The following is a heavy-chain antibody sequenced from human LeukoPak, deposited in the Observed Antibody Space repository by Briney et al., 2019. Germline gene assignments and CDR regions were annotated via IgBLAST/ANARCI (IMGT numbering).Heavy chain of an antibody. CDR1: GGSISSYY. CDR2: IYYSGST. CDR3: ARGDIVVVPAAPWSYYYGMDV. J-gene: IGHJ6*02. Sequence: SETLSLTCTVSGGSISSYYWSWIRQPPGKGLGWIGYIYYSGSTNYNPSLKSRVTISVDTSKNQFSLKLSSVTAADTAVYYCARGDIVVVPAAPWSYYYGMDVWGQGTTVTVSS. V-gene: IGHV4-59*01. D-gene: IGHD2-2*01.